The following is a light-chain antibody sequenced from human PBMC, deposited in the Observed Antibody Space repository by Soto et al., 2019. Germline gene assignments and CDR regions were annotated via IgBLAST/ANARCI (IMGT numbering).Light chain of an antibody. CDR1: SSNIGSNT. CDR2: SNN. V-gene: IGLV1-44*01. Sequence: QSVLTQPHSASGTPGQRVTIYCSGSSSNIGSNTVNWYQQLPGTAPKLLIYSNNQRPSGVPDRFSGSKSGTSASLAISGLQSEDEADYYCAAWDDSLNGRVFGGGTKLTVL. J-gene: IGLJ2*01. CDR3: AAWDDSLNGRV.